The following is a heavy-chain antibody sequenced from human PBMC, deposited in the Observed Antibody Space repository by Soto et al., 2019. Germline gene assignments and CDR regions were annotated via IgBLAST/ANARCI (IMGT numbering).Heavy chain of an antibody. Sequence: GGPLRLCCGAAGVRCVAAWMSWVSQATGKGLVWVSRINSDGSSTSYADSVKGRFTISRDNAKNTLYLQMNSLRAEDTAVYYCARVHNSGWRNDFDYWGQGTLVTVSS. CDR1: GVRCVAAW. CDR3: ARVHNSGWRNDFDY. J-gene: IGHJ4*02. CDR2: INSDGSST. V-gene: IGHV3-74*01. D-gene: IGHD6-19*01.